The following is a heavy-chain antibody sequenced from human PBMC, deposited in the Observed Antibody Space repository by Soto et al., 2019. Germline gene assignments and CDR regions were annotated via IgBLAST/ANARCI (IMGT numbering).Heavy chain of an antibody. CDR2: IIPIFGTA. V-gene: IGHV1-69*06. J-gene: IGHJ6*02. D-gene: IGHD3-9*01. Sequence: QVQLVQSGAEVKKPGSSVKVSCKASGGTFSSYAISWVRQAPGQGLEWMGGIIPIFGTAIYAQKFQGRVTIPADKSTSTAYMELSSLRSEDTAVYYCARISTIFHDYYYYGMDVWGQGTTVTVSS. CDR1: GGTFSSYA. CDR3: ARISTIFHDYYYYGMDV.